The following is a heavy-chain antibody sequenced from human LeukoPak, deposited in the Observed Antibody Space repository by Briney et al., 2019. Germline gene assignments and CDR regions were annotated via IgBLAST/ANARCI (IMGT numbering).Heavy chain of an antibody. CDR2: ISGSGGST. CDR1: GFTFGSYA. Sequence: GGSLRLSXAASGFTFGSYAMSWVRQTPGKGLVWVSAISGSGGSTYYADSVKGRFTISRDNSKNTLYLQMNSLRAEDTAVYYCAKDSWWELLYNWFDPWGQGTLVTVSS. CDR3: AKDSWWELLYNWFDP. V-gene: IGHV3-23*01. J-gene: IGHJ5*02. D-gene: IGHD1-26*01.